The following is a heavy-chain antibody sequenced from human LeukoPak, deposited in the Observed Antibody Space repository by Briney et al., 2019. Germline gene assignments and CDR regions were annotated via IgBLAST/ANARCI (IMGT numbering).Heavy chain of an antibody. J-gene: IGHJ4*02. CDR2: ISAYNGNT. CDR1: GYTFTSYG. V-gene: IGHV1-18*01. CDR3: ATYDILTGYAEFDY. D-gene: IGHD3-9*01. Sequence: GASVKVSCKASGYTFTSYGISWVRQAPGQGLEWMGWISAYNGNTNYAQKLQDRVTMTTDTSTSTAYMELRSLRSDDTAVYYCATYDILTGYAEFDYWGQGTLVTVSS.